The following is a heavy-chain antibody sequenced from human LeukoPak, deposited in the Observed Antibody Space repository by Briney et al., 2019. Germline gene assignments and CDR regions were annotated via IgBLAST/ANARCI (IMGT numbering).Heavy chain of an antibody. CDR3: ARSSRTISYYMDV. V-gene: IGHV1-24*01. CDR1: GYTLTELS. D-gene: IGHD4/OR15-4a*01. CDR2: FDPEDGET. Sequence: GASVKVSCKVSGYTLTELSMHWVRQAPGKGLEWMGGFDPEDGETIYAQKFQGRVTMTRNTSISTAYMELSSLRSEDTAVYYCARSSRTISYYMDVWGKGTTVTISS. J-gene: IGHJ6*03.